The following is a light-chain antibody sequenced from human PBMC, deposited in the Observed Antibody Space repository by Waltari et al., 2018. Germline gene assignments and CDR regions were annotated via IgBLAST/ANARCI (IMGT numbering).Light chain of an antibody. CDR3: AAWDDSLNGYV. CDR2: SNN. CDR1: SSNIGSTT. J-gene: IGLJ1*01. Sequence: QSVLTHPPSASGTPGQRVTISCSGSSSNIGSTTVTWYQQLPGTAPKLLLYSNNQRPSGVPDRFSGSKSGTSASLAISGLQSEDEADYYCAAWDDSLNGYVFGTGTKVTVL. V-gene: IGLV1-44*01.